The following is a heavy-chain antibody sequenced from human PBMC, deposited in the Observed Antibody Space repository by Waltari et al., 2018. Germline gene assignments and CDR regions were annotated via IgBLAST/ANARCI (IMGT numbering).Heavy chain of an antibody. V-gene: IGHV4-4*07. CDR3: ARDPQYSSSWYGAGWFDP. Sequence: QVQLQESGPGLVKPSETLSLTCTVSGGSISSYYWRWIRQPAGQGLEWIGRIYTSGSTNYNPSLKSRVTMSVDTSKNQFSLKLSSVTAADTAVYYCARDPQYSSSWYGAGWFDPWGQGTLVTVSS. J-gene: IGHJ5*02. D-gene: IGHD6-13*01. CDR2: IYTSGST. CDR1: GGSISSYY.